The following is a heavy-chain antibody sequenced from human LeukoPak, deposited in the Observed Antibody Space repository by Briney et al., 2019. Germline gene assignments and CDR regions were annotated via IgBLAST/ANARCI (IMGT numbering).Heavy chain of an antibody. D-gene: IGHD3-3*01. V-gene: IGHV1-18*01. CDR2: ISAYNGNT. Sequence: ASVKVSCKASGYTFSSSGVSWVRQAPGQGLEWMGWISAYNGNTTCAQKLQGRVTMTTDTSTSTAYMELRSLRSDDTAVYYCARAGYYDFWSGGRYYYYGMDVWGQGTTVTVSS. CDR3: ARAGYYDFWSGGRYYYYGMDV. CDR1: GYTFSSSG. J-gene: IGHJ6*02.